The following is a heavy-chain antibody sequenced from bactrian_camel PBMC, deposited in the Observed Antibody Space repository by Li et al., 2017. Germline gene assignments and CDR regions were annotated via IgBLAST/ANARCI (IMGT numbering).Heavy chain of an antibody. J-gene: IGHJ4*01. V-gene: IGHV3S7*01. CDR1: GFTFSSMP. D-gene: IGHD3*01. CDR3: TTLLGVY. CDR2: IRTDGSDQ. Sequence: HVQLVESGGGLVQPGGSLRLSCTASGFTFSSMPMSWVRQSPGKGLEWVASIRTDGSDQYYSNSAKGRFTISRDNAENTMYLQMDSLKSEDTAQYYCTTLLGVYWGQGTQVTVS.